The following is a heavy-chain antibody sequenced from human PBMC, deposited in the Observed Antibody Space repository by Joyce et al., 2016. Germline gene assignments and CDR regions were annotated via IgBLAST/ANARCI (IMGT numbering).Heavy chain of an antibody. D-gene: IGHD3-9*01. CDR2: ISYDGSNK. Sequence: QGQLVESGGDVVQPGRSLRFSCAASGFTFSNYGMLWVRQAPGKGLEWVAGISYDGSNKHYGDSVKGRFTISRDNSKNTLYLQMNSLRAEDTAVYYCAGGILTGYFDYWGQGTLVTVSS. J-gene: IGHJ4*02. CDR1: GFTFSNYG. V-gene: IGHV3-30*03. CDR3: AGGILTGYFDY.